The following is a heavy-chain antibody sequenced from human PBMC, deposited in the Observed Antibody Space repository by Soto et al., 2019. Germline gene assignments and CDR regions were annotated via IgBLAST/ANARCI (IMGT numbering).Heavy chain of an antibody. CDR1: GFTFSSYS. V-gene: IGHV3-21*01. J-gene: IGHJ4*02. D-gene: IGHD2-15*01. CDR3: ARAGGYCSGGSCYFFDY. CDR2: ISSSSSYI. Sequence: EVQLVESGGGLVKPGGSLRLSCAASGFTFSSYSMNWVRQAPGKGLEWVSSISSSSSYIYYADSVKGRFTISRDNAKNSLYLQMNSLRAEDTAVYYCARAGGYCSGGSCYFFDYWGQGTLVTVSS.